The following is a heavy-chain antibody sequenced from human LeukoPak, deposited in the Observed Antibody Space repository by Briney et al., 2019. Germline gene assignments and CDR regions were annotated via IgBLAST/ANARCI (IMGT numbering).Heavy chain of an antibody. CDR2: ISGSGDST. CDR1: GFTFSNYA. V-gene: IGHV3-23*01. D-gene: IGHD6-19*01. J-gene: IGHJ4*02. Sequence: GGSLRLSCAASGFTFSNYAMRWVRQAPGKGLEWVSGISGSGDSTYYADSVKGRFTISRDNSKNTLYLQMNGLRAEDTAVYYCARRSGIAVAGAFDYWGQGTLVTVS. CDR3: ARRSGIAVAGAFDY.